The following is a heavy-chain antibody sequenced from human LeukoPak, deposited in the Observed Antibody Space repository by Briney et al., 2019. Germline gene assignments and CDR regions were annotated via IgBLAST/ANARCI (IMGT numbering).Heavy chain of an antibody. CDR1: GFTFDDYA. Sequence: PGRSLRLSCAASGFTFDDYAMHWVRQAPGKGLELVSGISWNSGSIGYADSVKGRFTISRDNAKNSLYLQMNSLRAEDMALYYCAKDITGVAAAATGWYFDLWGRGTLVTVSS. CDR3: AKDITGVAAAATGWYFDL. V-gene: IGHV3-9*03. J-gene: IGHJ2*01. CDR2: ISWNSGSI. D-gene: IGHD6-13*01.